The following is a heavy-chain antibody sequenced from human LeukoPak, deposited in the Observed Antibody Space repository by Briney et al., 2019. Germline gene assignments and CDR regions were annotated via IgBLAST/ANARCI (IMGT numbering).Heavy chain of an antibody. CDR1: SASITSSPYF. J-gene: IGHJ4*02. D-gene: IGHD2-15*01. V-gene: IGHV4-39*07. Sequence: SETLSLTCTVSSASITSSPYFWGWIRQSPGKGLEWIGSISYSGTTYYNPSLKSRVTISVDTSKNQFSLKLSSVTAADTAVYYCARAYCSGGGCYRYDYWGQGTLVTVSS. CDR2: ISYSGTT. CDR3: ARAYCSGGGCYRYDY.